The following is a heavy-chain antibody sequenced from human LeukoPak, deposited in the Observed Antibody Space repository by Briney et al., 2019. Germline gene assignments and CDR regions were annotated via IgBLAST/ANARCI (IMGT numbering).Heavy chain of an antibody. D-gene: IGHD1-26*01. CDR3: ASGRPLGFDY. CDR2: IYYSGTT. V-gene: IGHV4-59*01. J-gene: IGHJ4*02. CDR1: GDSISSYY. Sequence: SETLSLTCTVSGDSISSYYWTWIRQPPGKGLEWIGYIYYSGTTNYNPSLKSRVTISVDTSKNQFSLKLSSVTAADTAIYYCASGRPLGFDYWGQGTLVTVSS.